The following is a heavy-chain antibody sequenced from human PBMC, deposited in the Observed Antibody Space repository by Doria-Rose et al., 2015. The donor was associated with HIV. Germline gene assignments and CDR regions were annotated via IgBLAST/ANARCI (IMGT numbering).Heavy chain of an antibody. CDR2: IHDIGGT. CDR3: ARQTFYYMDV. V-gene: IGHV4-59*08. D-gene: IGHD3-16*01. J-gene: IGHJ6*03. CDR1: RDSINSYY. Sequence: VQLQESGPGLVKPSETLSLTCTVSRDSINSYYWSWIRQTPRQGLEWIGYIHDIGGTNYNPSLKSRVTISADTSKNQFSLKLSSLTAADTAVYYCARQTFYYMDVWGKGTTVTVSS.